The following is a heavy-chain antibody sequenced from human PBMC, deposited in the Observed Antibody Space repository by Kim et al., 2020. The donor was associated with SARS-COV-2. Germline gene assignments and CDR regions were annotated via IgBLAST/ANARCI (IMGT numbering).Heavy chain of an antibody. V-gene: IGHV3-53*01. CDR2: IYSGGST. D-gene: IGHD1-26*01. Sequence: GGSLRLSCAASGFTVSSNYMSWVRQAPGKGLEWVSVIYSGGSTYYADSVKGRFTISRDNSKNTLYLQMNSLRAEDTAVYYCARGIVGATRGDAFDIWGQGTMVTVSS. CDR1: GFTVSSNY. J-gene: IGHJ3*02. CDR3: ARGIVGATRGDAFDI.